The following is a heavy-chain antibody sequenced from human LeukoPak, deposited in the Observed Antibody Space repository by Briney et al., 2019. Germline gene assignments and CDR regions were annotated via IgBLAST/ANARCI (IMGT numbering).Heavy chain of an antibody. CDR3: ARHRGDNSNPRYYFYYMDV. V-gene: IGHV4-38-2*01. D-gene: IGHD4-11*01. J-gene: IGHJ6*03. CDR1: GHSISSGYY. Sequence: PSETLSLTCSVSGHSISSGYYWGWIRQPPGKGLEWIGTMYHRGSTYYNPSLKSRVTMSGDTSKNHFSLKLGSVIAADAAVYYCARHRGDNSNPRYYFYYMDVWGKGTTVTVSS. CDR2: MYHRGST.